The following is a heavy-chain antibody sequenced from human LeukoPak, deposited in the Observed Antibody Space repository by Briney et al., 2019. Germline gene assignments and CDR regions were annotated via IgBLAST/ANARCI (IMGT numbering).Heavy chain of an antibody. Sequence: GGSLRLSCAASGFTFDDYAMHWVRQAPGKGLEWVSSISWNSGSIGYADSEKGRFAISRDNAKNSLYLQMNSLRAEDTALYYCAKDLGYDILTGYYDYWGQGTLVTVSS. CDR1: GFTFDDYA. V-gene: IGHV3-9*01. CDR3: AKDLGYDILTGYYDY. J-gene: IGHJ4*02. CDR2: ISWNSGSI. D-gene: IGHD3-9*01.